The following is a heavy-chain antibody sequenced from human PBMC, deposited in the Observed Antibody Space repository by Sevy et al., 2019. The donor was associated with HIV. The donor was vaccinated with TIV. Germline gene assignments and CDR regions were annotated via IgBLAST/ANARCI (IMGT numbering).Heavy chain of an antibody. D-gene: IGHD6-13*01. CDR2: IKQDGSVK. CDR1: GFCLNSYW. J-gene: IGHJ4*02. V-gene: IGHV3-7*01. Sequence: GGSLRLSCAASGFCLNSYWMSWVCQAPGKGLEWVANIKQDGSVKYYVDSVKGRFTISRDNARNLLYLQMNSLRAEDTALYYCVRAIAADGSFWGQGTLVTVSS. CDR3: VRAIAADGSF.